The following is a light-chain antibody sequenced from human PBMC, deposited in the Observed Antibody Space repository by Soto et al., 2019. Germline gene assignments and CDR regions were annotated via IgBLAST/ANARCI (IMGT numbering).Light chain of an antibody. Sequence: EIQMTQSPASLSASVGYRVTITCRASQSISSYLNWYQQKPGKAPKLLIYAASSLQSGVPSRFSGSGSGTDFTLTISSLQPEDFATYYCQQSYSTPNTFGQGTRLEVK. J-gene: IGKJ5*01. CDR2: AAS. CDR3: QQSYSTPNT. V-gene: IGKV1-39*01. CDR1: QSISSY.